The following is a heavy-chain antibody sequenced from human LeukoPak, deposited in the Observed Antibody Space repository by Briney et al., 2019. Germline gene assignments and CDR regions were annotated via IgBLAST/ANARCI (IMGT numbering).Heavy chain of an antibody. CDR2: ISYDGSNK. CDR1: GFTFSSYG. V-gene: IGHV3-30*18. J-gene: IGHJ4*02. CDR3: AKDRDTVVVPAASFFDY. D-gene: IGHD2-2*01. Sequence: PGGSLRLSCAASGFTFSSYGMHWVRQAPGKGLEWVAVISYDGSNKYYADSVKGRFTISRDNSKNTLYLQMNSLRAEDTAVYYCAKDRDTVVVPAASFFDYWGQGTLVTVSS.